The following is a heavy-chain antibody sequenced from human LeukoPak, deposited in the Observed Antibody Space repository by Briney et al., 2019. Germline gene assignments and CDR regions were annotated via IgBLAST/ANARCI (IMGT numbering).Heavy chain of an antibody. CDR3: ASGFYYGSGRTNAFDI. CDR1: GYTFTSYA. D-gene: IGHD3-10*01. V-gene: IGHV1-3*01. Sequence: ASVKVSCKASGYTFTSYAMHWVRQAPGQRLEWMGWINAGNGNTKYSQKFQGRVTITRDTSASTAYMELSSLRSEDTAVYYCASGFYYGSGRTNAFDICGQGTMVTVSS. CDR2: INAGNGNT. J-gene: IGHJ3*02.